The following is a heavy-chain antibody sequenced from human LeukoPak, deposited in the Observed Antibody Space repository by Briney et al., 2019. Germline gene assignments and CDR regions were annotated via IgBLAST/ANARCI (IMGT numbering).Heavy chain of an antibody. J-gene: IGHJ4*02. Sequence: NPSETLSLTCTVSGGSISSYYWSWIRQPPGKGLEWIGYIYYSGSTNYNPSLKSRVTISVDTSKNQFSLKLSSVTAADTAVYYCARARDDSSGSYFDYWGQGTLVTVSS. V-gene: IGHV4-59*01. D-gene: IGHD3-22*01. CDR3: ARARDDSSGSYFDY. CDR1: GGSISSYY. CDR2: IYYSGST.